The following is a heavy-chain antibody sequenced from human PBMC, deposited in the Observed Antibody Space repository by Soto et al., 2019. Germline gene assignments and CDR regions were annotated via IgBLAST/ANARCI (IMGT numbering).Heavy chain of an antibody. Sequence: LKISCKASGYIIKNYWIGWVRQMPGQGLEWMGIIFPDDSDTRYSPSFQGHVTISVDKSISTAYVQWSSLKAADTAIYYCGKGFYGSGGPDVWGPGTLVTVSS. CDR3: GKGFYGSGGPDV. CDR1: GYIIKNYW. CDR2: IFPDDSDT. J-gene: IGHJ4*02. V-gene: IGHV5-51*01. D-gene: IGHD3-10*01.